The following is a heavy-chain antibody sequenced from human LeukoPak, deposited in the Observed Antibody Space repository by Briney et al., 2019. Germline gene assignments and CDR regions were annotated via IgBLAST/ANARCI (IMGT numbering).Heavy chain of an antibody. CDR2: MSYDGTNK. J-gene: IGHJ4*02. Sequence: PGGSLRLSCAASGFTFSSYSMNWVRQAPGKGLEWVAVMSYDGTNKYYADSVRGPFTISRDNSKNTLYLQMNSLRAEDTAVYYCARASSSSYWRGVDYWGQGTLVTVSS. CDR3: ARASSSSYWRGVDY. D-gene: IGHD6-13*01. CDR1: GFTFSSYS. V-gene: IGHV3-33*08.